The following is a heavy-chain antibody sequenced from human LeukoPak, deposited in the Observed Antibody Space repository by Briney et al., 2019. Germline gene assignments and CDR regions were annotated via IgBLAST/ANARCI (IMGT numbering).Heavy chain of an antibody. Sequence: SQTLSLTCTVSGGAISSGGYYWSWIRQHPGKGLDWIGYIYYTGTTYYHPSLKSRVTISLDTSKNQFSLRLNSVTAADAAVYFCARSGDAYCFDYWGQGSLVTASS. CDR2: IYYTGTT. J-gene: IGHJ4*02. CDR3: ARSGDAYCFDY. D-gene: IGHD2-21*01. V-gene: IGHV4-31*03. CDR1: GGAISSGGYY.